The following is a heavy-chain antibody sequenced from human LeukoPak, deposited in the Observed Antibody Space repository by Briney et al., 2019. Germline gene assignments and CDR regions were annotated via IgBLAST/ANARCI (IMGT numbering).Heavy chain of an antibody. J-gene: IGHJ4*02. Sequence: SETLSLTCTVSGGSMCSYYWSWLRSPPGKGLEWIGPIYYSGSTNYNPSLKSRVTMSVDTSKKQFSLRLSSVTAADTAVYYCARDHRGYSYGLFNDWGQGTLVTVSS. CDR1: GGSMCSYY. D-gene: IGHD5-18*01. CDR2: IYYSGST. V-gene: IGHV4-59*01. CDR3: ARDHRGYSYGLFND.